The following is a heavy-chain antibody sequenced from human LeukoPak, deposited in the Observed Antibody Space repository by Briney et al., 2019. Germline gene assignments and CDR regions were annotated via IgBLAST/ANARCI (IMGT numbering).Heavy chain of an antibody. J-gene: IGHJ4*02. CDR2: ISSSGGTI. Sequence: GGSLRLSCAASEFTFSNALMTWVRQAPGKGLEWVSYISSSGGTIYYADSVKGRFTISRDNAKNSLYLQMNSLRAEDTAVYYCARGRVYVYYFDYWGQGTLVTVSS. D-gene: IGHD3-10*02. V-gene: IGHV3-11*04. CDR1: EFTFSNAL. CDR3: ARGRVYVYYFDY.